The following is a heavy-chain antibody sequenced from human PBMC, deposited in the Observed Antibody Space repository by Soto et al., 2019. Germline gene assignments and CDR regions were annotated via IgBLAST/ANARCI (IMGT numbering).Heavy chain of an antibody. CDR3: ARGRGSSSWYKHYSGMDV. CDR1: GGSFSGYY. J-gene: IGHJ6*02. V-gene: IGHV4-34*01. D-gene: IGHD6-13*01. Sequence: SETLSLTCAVYGGSFSGYYWSWIRQPPGKGLEWIGEINHSGSTNYNPSLKSRVTISVDTSKNQFSLKLSSVTAADTAVYYCARGRGSSSWYKHYSGMDVWGQGTTVTVSS. CDR2: INHSGST.